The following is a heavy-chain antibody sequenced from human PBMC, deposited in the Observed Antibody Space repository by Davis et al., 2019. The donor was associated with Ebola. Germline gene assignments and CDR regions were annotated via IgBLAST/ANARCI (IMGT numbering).Heavy chain of an antibody. J-gene: IGHJ4*02. CDR1: GFTFSSYG. CDR3: AKQWLVLELKDY. V-gene: IGHV3-30*18. Sequence: GESLKISCAASGFTFSSYGMHWVRQAPGKGLEWVAVISYDGSNKYYADSVKGRFTISRDNSKNTLYLQMNSLRAEDTAVYYCAKQWLVLELKDYWGQGTLVTVSS. CDR2: ISYDGSNK. D-gene: IGHD6-19*01.